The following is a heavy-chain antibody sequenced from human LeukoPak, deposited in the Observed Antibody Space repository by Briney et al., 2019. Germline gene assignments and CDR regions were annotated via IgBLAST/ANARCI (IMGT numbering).Heavy chain of an antibody. CDR2: IYYSGST. CDR3: ARASSWYVGFDY. CDR1: GGSISSSSYY. J-gene: IGHJ4*02. V-gene: IGHV4-39*07. D-gene: IGHD6-13*01. Sequence: SETLSLTCTVSGGSISSSSYYWGWIRQPPGKGLEWIGSIYYSGSTYYNPSLKSRVTISVDTSKNQFSLKLSSVTAADTAVYYCARASSWYVGFDYWGQGTLVTVSS.